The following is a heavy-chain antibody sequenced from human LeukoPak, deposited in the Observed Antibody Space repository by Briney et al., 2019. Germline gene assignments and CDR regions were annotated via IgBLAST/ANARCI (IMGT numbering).Heavy chain of an antibody. V-gene: IGHV3-23*01. CDR2: ISGSGAST. Sequence: GGSLRLSCLTSGFTLSTNAMSWVRQAPGKGLEWISGISGSGASTYYADSVKGRFTISRDNSKNTLYLQMNSLRAEDTAVYYCARDTDFDYWGQGTLVTVSS. J-gene: IGHJ4*02. D-gene: IGHD4-17*01. CDR1: GFTLSTNA. CDR3: ARDTDFDY.